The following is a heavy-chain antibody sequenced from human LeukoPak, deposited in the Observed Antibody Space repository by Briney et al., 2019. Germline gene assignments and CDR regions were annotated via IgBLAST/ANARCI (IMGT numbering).Heavy chain of an antibody. J-gene: IGHJ4*02. Sequence: GGSLRLSCAASGLSFCFYAMSWVRQAPGKGLEWVSSISGGGAGTYYADSVRGRFTISRDNSKNTLYLQMDSLRAEDTALYYCAKDFVRYNIQFDYWGQGALVTVSS. D-gene: IGHD1-14*01. V-gene: IGHV3-23*01. CDR3: AKDFVRYNIQFDY. CDR1: GLSFCFYA. CDR2: ISGGGAGT.